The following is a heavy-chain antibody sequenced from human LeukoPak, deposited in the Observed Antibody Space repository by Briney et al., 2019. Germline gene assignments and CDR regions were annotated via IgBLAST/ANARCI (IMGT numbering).Heavy chain of an antibody. V-gene: IGHV4-59*01. J-gene: IGHJ5*02. CDR1: GAPISTYY. CDR3: AGDFDFWSGLDP. CDR2: IYYTGST. D-gene: IGHD3-3*01. Sequence: SETLSLTCTVSGAPISTYYWSWIRQPPGEGLEWIGYIYYTGSTSYNPSLKSRITISVDTSKNQFSLKLRSVTAADTAIYYRAGDFDFWSGLDPWGQGTLVTVSS.